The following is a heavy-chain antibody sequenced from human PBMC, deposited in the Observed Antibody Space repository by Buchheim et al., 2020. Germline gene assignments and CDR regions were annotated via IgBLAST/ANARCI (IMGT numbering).Heavy chain of an antibody. V-gene: IGHV3-74*01. CDR3: AREVTVYNILTGYYYYYYGMDV. D-gene: IGHD3-9*01. CDR1: GFTFSSYW. CDR2: INSDGSST. Sequence: EVQLVESGGGLVQPGGSLRLSCAASGFTFSSYWMHWVRQAPGKGLVWVSRINSDGSSTSYADSVKGRFTISRDNAKKTRYLQMNSLRAEDTAVYYCAREVTVYNILTGYYYYYYGMDVWGQGTT. J-gene: IGHJ6*02.